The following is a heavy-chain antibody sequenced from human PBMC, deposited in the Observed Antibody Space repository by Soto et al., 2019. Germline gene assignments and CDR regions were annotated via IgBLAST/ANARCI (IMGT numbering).Heavy chain of an antibody. CDR1: GYSFTSYW. CDR2: IYPGDSDT. J-gene: IGHJ6*02. D-gene: IGHD3-3*01. CDR3: ERHGVQSPLSAYYDFWSGYSSPCQYGMDV. Sequence: PGESLKISCKGSGYSFTSYWIGWVRQMPGKGLEWMGIIYPGDSDTRYSPSFQGQVTISADKSISTAYLQWSSLKASDTAMYYCERHGVQSPLSAYYDFWSGYSSPCQYGMDVWGQGTTVTVSS. V-gene: IGHV5-51*01.